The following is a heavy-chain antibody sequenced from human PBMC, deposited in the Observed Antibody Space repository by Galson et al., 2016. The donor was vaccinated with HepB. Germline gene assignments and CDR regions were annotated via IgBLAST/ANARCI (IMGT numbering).Heavy chain of an antibody. D-gene: IGHD2-15*01. CDR1: GFTFRDYG. CDR3: ARDQRGKGYLLDS. V-gene: IGHV3-23*01. CDR2: ISRSGDST. Sequence: SLRLSCAASGFTFRDYGMTWVRQAPGKGLEVVSSISRSGDSTDYADSVKGRFTISRDNSKNTLSLQMNSLTADDTAVYFCARDQRGKGYLLDSWGQGTLVTVSS. J-gene: IGHJ4*02.